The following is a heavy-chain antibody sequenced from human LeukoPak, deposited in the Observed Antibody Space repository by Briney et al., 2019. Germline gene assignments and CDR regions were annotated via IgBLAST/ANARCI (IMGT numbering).Heavy chain of an antibody. CDR3: ARKYYYGSGSYRWFDP. CDR2: IWFDGSNE. Sequence: PGGSLRLSCAASGFTFSSYGMHWVRQAPGKGLEWVAVIWFDGSNEYYADSVKGRFTISRDSSKNTLYLHMNSLRAEDTAVYYCARKYYYGSGSYRWFDPWGQGTLVTVSS. J-gene: IGHJ5*02. CDR1: GFTFSSYG. D-gene: IGHD3-10*01. V-gene: IGHV3-33*01.